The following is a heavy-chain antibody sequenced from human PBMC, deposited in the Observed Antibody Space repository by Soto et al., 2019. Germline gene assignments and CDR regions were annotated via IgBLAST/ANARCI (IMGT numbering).Heavy chain of an antibody. J-gene: IGHJ4*02. CDR2: INDSGST. CDR1: GGSFSGYY. V-gene: IGHV4-34*01. Sequence: QVRLQQWGAGLLKPSETLSLTCAVYGGSFSGYYWSWIRQPPGKGLEWIGEINDSGSTKYNPSLKSRVTISVDTSKNQFSLKLSSVTASDTAVYYCAIEGNSYGYFYFDYWGQGTLVTVSS. CDR3: AIEGNSYGYFYFDY. D-gene: IGHD5-18*01.